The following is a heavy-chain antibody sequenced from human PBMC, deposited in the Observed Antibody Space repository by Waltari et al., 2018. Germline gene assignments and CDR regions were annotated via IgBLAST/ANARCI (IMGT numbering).Heavy chain of an antibody. CDR2: IYFSGNT. J-gene: IGHJ4*02. CDR3: ARVHHYYGSGSVHFDY. V-gene: IGHV4-31*03. CDR1: GDSISSGADY. D-gene: IGHD3-10*01. Sequence: QVHLQESGPGLVKPSQTLSLTCTVSGDSISSGADYWGWIRQHPGKGLEGIGYIYFSGNTSASPSPRSRLTISRDTSKNQFSLNLSSVTAADTAVYYCARVHHYYGSGSVHFDYWGQGTLVTVSS.